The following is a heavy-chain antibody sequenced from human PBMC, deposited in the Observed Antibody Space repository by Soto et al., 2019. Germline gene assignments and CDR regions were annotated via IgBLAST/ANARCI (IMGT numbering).Heavy chain of an antibody. CDR2: ISAYNGNT. CDR3: AGDRFQYCSSTSCSPFDY. J-gene: IGHJ4*02. D-gene: IGHD2-2*01. Sequence: ASVKVSCKASGYTFTSYGISWVRQAPGQGLEWMGWISAYNGNTNYAQKLQGRVTMTTDTSTSTAYMELRSLRSDDTAVYYCAGDRFQYCSSTSCSPFDYWGQGTLVTVSS. CDR1: GYTFTSYG. V-gene: IGHV1-18*01.